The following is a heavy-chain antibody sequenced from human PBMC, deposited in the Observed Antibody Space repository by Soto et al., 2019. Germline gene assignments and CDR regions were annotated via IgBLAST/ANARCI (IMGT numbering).Heavy chain of an antibody. CDR2: ISAYNGNT. V-gene: IGHV1-18*01. J-gene: IGHJ4*02. D-gene: IGHD3-22*01. Sequence: ASVKVSCKASGYTFTSYGISWVRQAPGQGLEWMGWISAYNGNTNFAQKFEDRVTMTTATSTNTVFLELRSLKSDDTAIYYCARDRLRGYDSSGFYSWGQGTMVTVSS. CDR1: GYTFTSYG. CDR3: ARDRLRGYDSSGFYS.